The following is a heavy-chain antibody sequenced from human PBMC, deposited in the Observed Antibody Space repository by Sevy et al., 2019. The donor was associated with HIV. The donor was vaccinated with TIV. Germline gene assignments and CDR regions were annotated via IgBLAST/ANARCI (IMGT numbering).Heavy chain of an antibody. V-gene: IGHV3-30-3*01. CDR3: ARGRPLYYYDSSGYFGY. Sequence: GGSLRLSCAASGFTFSSYAMHWVRQAPGKGLEWVAVISYDGSNKYYADSVKGRFTISRDNSKNTLYLQMNSLRAEDTAVYYSARGRPLYYYDSSGYFGYWGQGTLVTVSS. CDR2: ISYDGSNK. D-gene: IGHD3-22*01. CDR1: GFTFSSYA. J-gene: IGHJ4*02.